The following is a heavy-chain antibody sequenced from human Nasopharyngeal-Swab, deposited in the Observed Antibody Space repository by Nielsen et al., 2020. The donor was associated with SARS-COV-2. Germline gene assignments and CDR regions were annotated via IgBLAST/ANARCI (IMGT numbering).Heavy chain of an antibody. J-gene: IGHJ4*02. CDR3: ARVQVDDDFWTGYHFDY. V-gene: IGHV4-59*01. D-gene: IGHD3/OR15-3a*01. CDR2: VFNSGST. Sequence: SETLSLTCTVSVGSMNSYYWYWIRQPPGKGLEWIGYVFNSGSTEYSPSLKRRATISVDTSNNQFSLKLSSVTAADTAVYFCARVQVDDDFWTGYHFDYWGQGTLVTVSS. CDR1: VGSMNSYY.